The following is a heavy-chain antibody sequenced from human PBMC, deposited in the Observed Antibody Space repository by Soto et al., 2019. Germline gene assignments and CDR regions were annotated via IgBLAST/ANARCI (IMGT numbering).Heavy chain of an antibody. CDR3: VHRRGFGDLDY. D-gene: IGHD4-17*01. CDR1: GFSLNTRGMG. CDR2: IYWDDDK. V-gene: IGHV2-5*02. Sequence: QITLKESGTTLVKPTQTLTLTCTFSGFSLNTRGMGVAWVRQPPGKALEWLALIYWDDDKSYSPSLKSRLPITKDTSKNQVVLTMTTMDPVDTATYSCVHRRGFGDLDYWGQGTLVTVSS. J-gene: IGHJ4*02.